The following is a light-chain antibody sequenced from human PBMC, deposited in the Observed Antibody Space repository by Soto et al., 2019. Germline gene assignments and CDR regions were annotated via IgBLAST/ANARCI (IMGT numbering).Light chain of an antibody. V-gene: IGKV3-15*01. CDR3: QTYDSWPL. CDR1: QSVTSTY. Sequence: SPGERVTLSCRASQSVTSTYLAWYQQKPGQAPRVVVYGASTRATGIPARFSGSESGTEFTLTISGLQSEDFAVYYCQTYDSWPLFGQGTRLEIK. J-gene: IGKJ5*01. CDR2: GAS.